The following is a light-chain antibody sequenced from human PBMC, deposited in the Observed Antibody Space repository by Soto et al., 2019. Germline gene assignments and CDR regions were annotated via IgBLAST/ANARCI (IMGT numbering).Light chain of an antibody. CDR3: TSWTTSTTMI. CDR1: SSDIGAYNF. CDR2: DVN. J-gene: IGLJ2*01. V-gene: IGLV2-14*03. Sequence: QSALTQPASVPGSPGQSITISCTGTSSDIGAYNFVSWYQQHPGKAPKLMLYDVNIRPSGVSNRFSGSKSGNTASLTISGLQAEDEADYYCTSWTTSTTMIFGGGTKLTVL.